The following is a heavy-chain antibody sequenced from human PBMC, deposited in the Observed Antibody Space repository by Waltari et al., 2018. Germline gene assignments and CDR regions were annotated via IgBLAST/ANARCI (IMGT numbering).Heavy chain of an antibody. CDR3: ARDGTYGMDV. V-gene: IGHV4-59*01. CDR1: GGSISSYY. CDR2: IYYSGST. J-gene: IGHJ6*02. Sequence: QVQLQESGPGLVKPSATLSLTCTVSGGSISSYYWRWIRQPPGKGLEWIGYIYYSGSTNYNPSLKSRVTISVDTSKNQFSLKLSSVTAADTAVYYCARDGTYGMDVWGQGTTVTVSS. D-gene: IGHD1-26*01.